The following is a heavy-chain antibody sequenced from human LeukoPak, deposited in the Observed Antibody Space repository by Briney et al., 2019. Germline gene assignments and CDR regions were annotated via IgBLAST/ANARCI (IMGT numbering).Heavy chain of an antibody. Sequence: GGSLRLSCAGSGFSFSDYWMSWVRQAPGKGLEWVSAISGSGGSTYYADSVKGRFTISRDNSKNTLYLQMNSLRAEDTAVYYCAKARNVLRYFDWLVDYWGQGTLVTVSS. J-gene: IGHJ4*02. CDR2: ISGSGGST. D-gene: IGHD3-9*01. CDR1: GFSFSDYW. V-gene: IGHV3-23*01. CDR3: AKARNVLRYFDWLVDY.